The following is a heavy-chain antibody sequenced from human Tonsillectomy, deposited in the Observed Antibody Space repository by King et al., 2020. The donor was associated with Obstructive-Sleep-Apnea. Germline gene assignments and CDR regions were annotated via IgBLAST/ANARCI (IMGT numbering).Heavy chain of an antibody. V-gene: IGHV4-59*01. D-gene: IGHD2-15*01. J-gene: IGHJ4*02. Sequence: VQLQESGPGLVKPSETLSLTCTVSGASFSSYYWSWIRQPPGKGLEWIGNFHDSGSTNYSPSLKRRVTISVDTSNNQFSLKLSSVTAADTAVYYCARDSSYCSGGSCYSADFDSWGQGTLVTVSS. CDR3: ARDSSYCSGGSCYSADFDS. CDR1: GASFSSYY. CDR2: FHDSGST.